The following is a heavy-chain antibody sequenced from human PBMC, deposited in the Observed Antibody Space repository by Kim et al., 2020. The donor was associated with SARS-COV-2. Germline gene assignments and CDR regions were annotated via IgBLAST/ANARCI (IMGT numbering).Heavy chain of an antibody. V-gene: IGHV4-31*03. CDR2: IYYSGST. CDR1: GGSISSGGYY. CDR3: ASLGYYDILTGYYYGMDV. J-gene: IGHJ6*02. Sequence: SETLSLTCTVSGGSISSGGYYWSWIRQHPGMGLEWIGYIYYSGSTYYNPSLKSRVTISVDTSKNQFSLKLSSVTAVDTAVYYCASLGYYDILTGYYYGMDVWGQGTTVTVSS. D-gene: IGHD3-9*01.